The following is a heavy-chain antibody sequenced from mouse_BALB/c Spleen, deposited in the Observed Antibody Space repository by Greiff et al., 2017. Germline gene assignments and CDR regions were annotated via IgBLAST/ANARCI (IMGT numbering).Heavy chain of an antibody. CDR1: GYSITSDYA. D-gene: IGHD2-3*01. CDR3: AVYDAYHGGFAY. V-gene: IGHV3-2*02. J-gene: IGHJ3*01. Sequence: EVMLVESGPGLVKPSQSLSLTCTVTGYSITSDYAWNWIRQFPGNKLEWMGYISYSGSTSYNPSLKSRISITRDTSKNQFFLQLNSVTTEDTATYYCAVYDAYHGGFAYWGQGTLVTVSA. CDR2: ISYSGST.